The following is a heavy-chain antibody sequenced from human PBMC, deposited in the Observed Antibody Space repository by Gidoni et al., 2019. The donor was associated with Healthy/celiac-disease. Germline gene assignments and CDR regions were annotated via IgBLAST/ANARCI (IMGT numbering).Heavy chain of an antibody. D-gene: IGHD1-1*01. J-gene: IGHJ4*02. V-gene: IGHV3-30-3*01. CDR2: ISYDGNNK. CDR1: GFTFSSYA. Sequence: QVQLGESGGGVVQLGRSLRRSCAASGFTFSSYAMSWVRQAPGKVLEWVAVISYDGNNKYSADSVNGLFTISRDNAKTPLYLQMNRLRADDTAVYYCARDSRRWAGGTGYWGQGTLVTVSS. CDR3: ARDSRRWAGGTGY.